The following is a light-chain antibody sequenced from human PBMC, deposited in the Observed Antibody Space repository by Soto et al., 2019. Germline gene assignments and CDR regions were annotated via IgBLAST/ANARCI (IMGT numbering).Light chain of an antibody. V-gene: IGKV2-28*01. J-gene: IGKJ1*01. CDR2: LGS. CDR1: QSLLHSNGYNY. CDR3: MQALQTPRT. Sequence: DIVMTQSPLSLPVTPGEPASISCRSSQSLLHSNGYNYLNWYLQKPGQSPQLLIYLGSNRASGGPDRFSGSGSGTDFTLKISRVEAEDVGVYYGMQALQTPRTFGQGTKVEIK.